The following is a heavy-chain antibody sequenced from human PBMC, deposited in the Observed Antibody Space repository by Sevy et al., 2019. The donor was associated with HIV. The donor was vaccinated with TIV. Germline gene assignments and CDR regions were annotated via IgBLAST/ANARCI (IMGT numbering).Heavy chain of an antibody. CDR3: ARGVSYVWGSYRLPYYFDY. D-gene: IGHD3-16*02. CDR2: ISSSSSYI. CDR1: GFTFSSYS. V-gene: IGHV3-21*01. Sequence: GGSLRLSCAASGFTFSSYSMNWVRQAPGKGLEWVSSISSSSSYIYYEDTVKGRLTISRDNAKNSLYLQMNSLRAEDTAVYYCARGVSYVWGSYRLPYYFDYWGQGTLVTVSS. J-gene: IGHJ4*02.